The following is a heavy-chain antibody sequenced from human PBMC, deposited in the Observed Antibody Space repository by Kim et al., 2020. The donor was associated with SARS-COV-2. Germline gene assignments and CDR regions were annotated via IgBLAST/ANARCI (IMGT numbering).Heavy chain of an antibody. Sequence: GGSLRLSCAASGFTFSSYAMHWVRQAPGKGLEWVAVISYDGSNKYYADSVKGRFTISRDNSKNTLYLQMNSLRAEDTAVYYCARDLGGEWEPACWGQGTLVTVSS. J-gene: IGHJ4*02. V-gene: IGHV3-30-3*01. D-gene: IGHD1-26*01. CDR3: ARDLGGEWEPAC. CDR2: ISYDGSNK. CDR1: GFTFSSYA.